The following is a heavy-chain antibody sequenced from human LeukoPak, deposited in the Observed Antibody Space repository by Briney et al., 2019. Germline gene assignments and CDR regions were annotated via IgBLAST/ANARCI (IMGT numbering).Heavy chain of an antibody. CDR3: ARAAGSIDY. V-gene: IGHV1-8*03. D-gene: IGHD1-26*01. J-gene: IGHJ4*02. Sequence: EASVKVSCKASGYTFTSYDINWVRQATGQGLEWMGWMNPNSGNTGYAQKFQGRVTITRSTSISTAYMELSSLRPEDTAVYYCARAAGSIDYWGQGTLVTVSS. CDR1: GYTFTSYD. CDR2: MNPNSGNT.